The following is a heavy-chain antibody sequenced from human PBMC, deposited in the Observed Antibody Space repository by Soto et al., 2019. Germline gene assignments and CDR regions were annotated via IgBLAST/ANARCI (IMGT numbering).Heavy chain of an antibody. CDR3: AKERSKYSSSSGEE. J-gene: IGHJ4*02. Sequence: EVQLLESGGGLVQPGGSLRLSCAASGFTFSSYAMSWVRQAPGKGLEWVSAISGSGGSTYYADSVKGRFTISRNNSKNPLYLQMNSLRAEDTAVYYCAKERSKYSSSSGEEWGQGTLVTVSS. CDR2: ISGSGGST. V-gene: IGHV3-23*01. CDR1: GFTFSSYA. D-gene: IGHD6-6*01.